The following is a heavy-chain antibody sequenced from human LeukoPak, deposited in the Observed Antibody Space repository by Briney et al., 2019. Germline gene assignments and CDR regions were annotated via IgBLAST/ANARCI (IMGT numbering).Heavy chain of an antibody. D-gene: IGHD3-22*01. Sequence: GGSLRLSCAASGFTVSSNYMSWVRQAPGKGLEWVSVIYSGGSTYYADSVKGRFTISRDNSKDTLYLQMNSLRAEDTAVYYCARGESDYYDSSGYQFGYWGQGTLVTVSS. V-gene: IGHV3-66*01. CDR2: IYSGGST. J-gene: IGHJ4*02. CDR3: ARGESDYYDSSGYQFGY. CDR1: GFTVSSNY.